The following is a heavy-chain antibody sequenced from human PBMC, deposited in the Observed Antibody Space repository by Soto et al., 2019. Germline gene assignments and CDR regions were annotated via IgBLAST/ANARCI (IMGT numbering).Heavy chain of an antibody. D-gene: IGHD5-18*01. J-gene: IGHJ4*02. V-gene: IGHV4-39*01. Sequence: SETLSLTCTVSGGSISSSSYYWGWIRQPPGKGLEWIGSIYYSGSTYYNPSLKSRVTISVDTSKNQFSLKLSSVTAADTAVYYCARWERVQLWLFDYWGQGTLVTVLL. CDR2: IYYSGST. CDR1: GGSISSSSYY. CDR3: ARWERVQLWLFDY.